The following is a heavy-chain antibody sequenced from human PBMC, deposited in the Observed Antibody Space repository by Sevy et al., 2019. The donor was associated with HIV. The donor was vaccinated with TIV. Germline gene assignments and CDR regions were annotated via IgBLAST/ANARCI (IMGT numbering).Heavy chain of an antibody. CDR3: ARVSTMVEEVTYFFDY. Sequence: SETLSLTCGVSGASVRSGNYYWSWIRQAPGKGLEWIGYIHYRGSTNYTPSLKSRVTISVDTSKNQFSLRLISGTDADTAVYYCARVSTMVEEVTYFFDYWGQGTLVTVSS. D-gene: IGHD3-10*01. CDR1: GASVRSGNYY. CDR2: IHYRGST. J-gene: IGHJ4*02. V-gene: IGHV4-61*01.